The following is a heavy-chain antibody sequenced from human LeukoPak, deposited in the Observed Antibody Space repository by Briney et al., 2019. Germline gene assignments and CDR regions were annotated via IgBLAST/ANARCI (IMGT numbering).Heavy chain of an antibody. D-gene: IGHD3-10*01. Sequence: PGGSLRLSCAASGFNFSTYWMTWVRQVPGKGLEWVANIKEDGSEIYYVDAVKGRFSISRDNAKTSLYLQMNNLSVADTAVYYCVTDQTGRHPYFFDYWGQRTLVTVSS. CDR2: IKEDGSEI. CDR1: GFNFSTYW. J-gene: IGHJ4*02. CDR3: VTDQTGRHPYFFDY. V-gene: IGHV3-7*01.